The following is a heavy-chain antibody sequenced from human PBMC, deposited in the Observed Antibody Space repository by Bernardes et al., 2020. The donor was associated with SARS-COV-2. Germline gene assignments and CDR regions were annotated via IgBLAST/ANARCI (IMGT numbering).Heavy chain of an antibody. D-gene: IGHD3-22*01. J-gene: IGHJ3*02. V-gene: IGHV4-59*01. Sequence: SENLSLTCTVSGGSISSYYWSWIRQPPGKGLEWIGYFYYSGNTNYNPSLKSRVTISVDTSKNQVSLKLSSVTATDTAVYYCAREGYYDSSGYYQHDAFDIWGQGTMVTVSS. CDR3: AREGYYDSSGYYQHDAFDI. CDR2: FYYSGNT. CDR1: GGSISSYY.